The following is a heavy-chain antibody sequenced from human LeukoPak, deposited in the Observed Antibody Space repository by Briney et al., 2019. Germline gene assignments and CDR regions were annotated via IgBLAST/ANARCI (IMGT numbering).Heavy chain of an antibody. CDR3: ARELVTPQMDV. CDR2: ISFSSGSI. Sequence: GGSLRLSCAASGFSFSDYSMNWVHQAPGKGLEWVSYISFSSGSIYYADSVKGRFTISRHNAKNSLFLQMNSLRPEDTAVYYCARELVTPQMDVWGTGTTVTVTS. D-gene: IGHD3-16*01. CDR1: GFSFSDYS. V-gene: IGHV3-48*01. J-gene: IGHJ6*04.